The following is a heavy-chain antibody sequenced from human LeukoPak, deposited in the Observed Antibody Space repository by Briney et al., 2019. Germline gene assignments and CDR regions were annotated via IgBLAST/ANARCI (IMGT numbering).Heavy chain of an antibody. CDR1: GGSFSGYY. D-gene: IGHD3-16*02. Sequence: PSETLSLTCAVYGGSFSGYYWSWLRQPPGKGLEWIGEINHSGSTNYNPSLKSRVTISVDTSKNQFSLKLSSVTAADTAVYYCARGRGYDYVWGSYRPYYFDYWGQGTLVTVSS. J-gene: IGHJ4*02. CDR2: INHSGST. V-gene: IGHV4-34*01. CDR3: ARGRGYDYVWGSYRPYYFDY.